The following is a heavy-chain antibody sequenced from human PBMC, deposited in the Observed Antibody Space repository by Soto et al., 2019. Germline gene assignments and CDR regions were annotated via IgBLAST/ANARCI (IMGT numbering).Heavy chain of an antibody. J-gene: IGHJ2*01. CDR2: INSDGSST. Sequence: GGSLRLSCAASGFTFSSYWMHWVRQAPGKGLVWVSRINSDGSSTSYADSVKGRFTISRDNAKNTLYLQMNSLRAEDTAVYYCARVVSIYWYFDLWGRGTLVTVSS. CDR3: ARVVSIYWYFDL. D-gene: IGHD4-4*01. CDR1: GFTFSSYW. V-gene: IGHV3-74*01.